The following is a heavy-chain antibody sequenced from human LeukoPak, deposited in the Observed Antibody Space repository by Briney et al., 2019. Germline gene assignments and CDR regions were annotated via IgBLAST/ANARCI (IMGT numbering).Heavy chain of an antibody. V-gene: IGHV1-24*01. J-gene: IGHJ3*02. Sequence: ASVKVSCKVSGYTLTELSMHWVRQAPGKGLEWMGGFDPEDGETIYAQKFQGRVTMTEDTSTDTAYMELSSLRSEDTAVYYCATYDPSTYYDILTESDAFDIWGQGTMVTVSS. D-gene: IGHD3-9*01. CDR2: FDPEDGET. CDR3: ATYDPSTYYDILTESDAFDI. CDR1: GYTLTELS.